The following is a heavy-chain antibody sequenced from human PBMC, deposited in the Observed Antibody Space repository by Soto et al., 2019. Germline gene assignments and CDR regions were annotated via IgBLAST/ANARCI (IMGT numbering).Heavy chain of an antibody. CDR2: ISYDGSNK. CDR3: AKPLAWTYYYDSSGYYTFDY. J-gene: IGHJ4*02. V-gene: IGHV3-30*18. CDR1: GFTFSSYG. D-gene: IGHD3-22*01. Sequence: GESLRLSCAASGFTFSSYGMHWVRQAPGKGLEWVAVISYDGSNKYYADSVKGRFTISRDNSKNTLYLQMNSLRAEDTAVYYCAKPLAWTYYYDSSGYYTFDYWGQGTLVTVSS.